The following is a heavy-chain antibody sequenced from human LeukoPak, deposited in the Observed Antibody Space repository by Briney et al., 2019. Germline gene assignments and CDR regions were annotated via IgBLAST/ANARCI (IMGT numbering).Heavy chain of an antibody. Sequence: KPSETLSLTCTVSGGSISSCSYYCGWIRQPPGKGLEWIGSIYYSGSTYYNPSLKSRVTISVDTSKNQFSLKLSSVTAADTTVYYCGRRGKVVPAAINYYYGMDVWGQGTTVTVSS. D-gene: IGHD2-2*01. CDR3: GRRGKVVPAAINYYYGMDV. CDR1: GGSISSCSYY. J-gene: IGHJ6*02. V-gene: IGHV4-39*01. CDR2: IYYSGST.